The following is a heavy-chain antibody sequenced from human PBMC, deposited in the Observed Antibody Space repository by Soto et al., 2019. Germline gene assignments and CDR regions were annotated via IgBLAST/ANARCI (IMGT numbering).Heavy chain of an antibody. V-gene: IGHV1-2*04. Sequence: QVQLVQSGAEVKKPGASVKVSCKASGYTFIGYYMHWVRQAPGQGLEWMGWINPNSGAPNYPQKFQGWVTNARDTPIRTAYMQLSGLKSDDTAVYFCARGIAEDDVLYFDYWGQGSLVTVPS. CDR3: ARGIAEDDVLYFDY. D-gene: IGHD6-13*01. J-gene: IGHJ4*02. CDR1: GYTFIGYY. CDR2: INPNSGAP.